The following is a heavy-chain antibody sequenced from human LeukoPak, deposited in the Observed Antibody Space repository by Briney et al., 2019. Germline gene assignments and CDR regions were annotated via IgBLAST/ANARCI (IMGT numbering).Heavy chain of an antibody. Sequence: SETLSLTCTVSGVSISSYYWSGIRQPPGKGLEWIGYIYYSGSTNYNPSLKSRVTISVDTSKNQFSLKLSSVTAADTAVYYCASGGEDSFDYWGQGTLVTVSS. D-gene: IGHD3-16*01. V-gene: IGHV4-59*01. CDR2: IYYSGST. CDR1: GVSISSYY. J-gene: IGHJ4*02. CDR3: ASGGEDSFDY.